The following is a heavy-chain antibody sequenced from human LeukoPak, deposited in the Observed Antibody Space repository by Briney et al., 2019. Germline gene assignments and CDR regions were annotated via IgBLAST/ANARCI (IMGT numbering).Heavy chain of an antibody. CDR3: AQEYGSDNLFFDL. V-gene: IGHV3-30*18. Sequence: GGSLRLSCAASGFTFSSVSLHWVRQAPGQGPEWLAVISFDGRVKYYGDSVKGRFTISRDNSKHTVYLEMNSLRDEDTAVYYCAQEYGSDNLFFDLCDRGTLVSVS. D-gene: IGHD2-15*01. CDR2: ISFDGRVK. CDR1: GFTFSSVS. J-gene: IGHJ2*01.